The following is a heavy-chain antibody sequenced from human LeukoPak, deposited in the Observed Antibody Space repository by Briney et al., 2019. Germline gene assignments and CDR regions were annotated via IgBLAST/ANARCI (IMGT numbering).Heavy chain of an antibody. CDR2: INPNSGDT. J-gene: IGHJ4*02. D-gene: IGHD1-26*01. Sequence: GASVKVSCKTSKYTFTGYYIHWVRQAPGQGLEWMGWINPNSGDTNYAQKFQGRATMTRDTSISTAYMDLNRLTSGDTAVYFCARGRGSQSFDYWGQGTLVTVSS. V-gene: IGHV1-2*02. CDR3: ARGRGSQSFDY. CDR1: KYTFTGYY.